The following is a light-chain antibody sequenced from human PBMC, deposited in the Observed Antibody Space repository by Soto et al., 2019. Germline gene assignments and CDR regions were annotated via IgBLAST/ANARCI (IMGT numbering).Light chain of an antibody. J-gene: IGKJ1*01. Sequence: EIVLTQSPATLSLSPWERATLSCRASQSVSSYLAWYQQKPGQAPRLLIYDASNRATGIPARFSGSGSGTDFTLTISSLEPEDFAVYYCQQYGSSPWTFGQGTKVDIK. V-gene: IGKV3-11*01. CDR1: QSVSSY. CDR3: QQYGSSPWT. CDR2: DAS.